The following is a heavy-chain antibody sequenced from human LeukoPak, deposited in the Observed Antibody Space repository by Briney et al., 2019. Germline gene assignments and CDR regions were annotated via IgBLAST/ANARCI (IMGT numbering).Heavy chain of an antibody. V-gene: IGHV3-30*04. CDR1: GFTFSSYA. CDR2: ISYDGSNK. Sequence: PGGSLRLSCAASGFTFSSYAMHWVRQAPGKGLEWVAVISYDGSNKYYADSVKGRFTISRDNSKNTLYLQMNSLRAEDTAVYYCARGPGFSYGLRPGYPYCYYGMDVWGKGTTVTVSS. D-gene: IGHD5-18*01. J-gene: IGHJ6*04. CDR3: ARGPGFSYGLRPGYPYCYYGMDV.